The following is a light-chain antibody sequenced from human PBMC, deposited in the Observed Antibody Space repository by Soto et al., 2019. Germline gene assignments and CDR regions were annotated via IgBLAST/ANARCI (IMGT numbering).Light chain of an antibody. CDR1: SSDVWSYNL. V-gene: IGLV2-23*02. J-gene: IGLJ1*01. Sequence: QSALTQPASVSGSPGQSITISCTGTSSDVWSYNLVSWYQQHPGKAPKLMIYEVSKRPSVVSNRFSGSKSGNTASLTISGLQAEDEADYYCCSYAGSSTVYVFGTGTKVTVL. CDR3: CSYAGSSTVYV. CDR2: EVS.